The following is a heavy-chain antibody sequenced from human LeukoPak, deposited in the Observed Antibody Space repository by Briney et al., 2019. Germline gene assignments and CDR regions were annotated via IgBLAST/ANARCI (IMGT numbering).Heavy chain of an antibody. V-gene: IGHV1-18*04. CDR2: TSYNGNT. CDR3: ARHSGSGWQALGY. CDR1: GYTVSKYG. J-gene: IGHJ4*02. Sequence: ASVKVSCKASGYTVSKYGISWVRQAPGLGLEWMGWTSYNGNTNYAQKFQDRVTMTTDTSTTTAYMELRSLESDDTAVYYCARHSGSGWQALGYWGQATLVTVSS. D-gene: IGHD6-19*01.